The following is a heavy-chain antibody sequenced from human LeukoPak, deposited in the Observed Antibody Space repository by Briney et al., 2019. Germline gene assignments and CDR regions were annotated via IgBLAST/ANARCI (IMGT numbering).Heavy chain of an antibody. D-gene: IGHD3-10*01. J-gene: IGHJ4*02. CDR2: INPNSGGT. V-gene: IGHV1-2*02. CDR3: ARAPGDYYGSGDY. Sequence: GASVKVSCKASGYTFTGYYMHWVRQAPGQGLEWMGWINPNSGGTNYAQKFQGRVTMTRDTSISTAYMELSRLRSDDTAVYYCARAPGDYYGSGDYWGQRTLLTVSS. CDR1: GYTFTGYY.